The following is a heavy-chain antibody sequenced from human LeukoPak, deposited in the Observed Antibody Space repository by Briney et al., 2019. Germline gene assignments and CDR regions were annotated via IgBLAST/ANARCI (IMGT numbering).Heavy chain of an antibody. CDR2: IYTSGST. V-gene: IGHV4-4*07. D-gene: IGHD5-18*01. J-gene: IGHJ6*02. CDR3: AGLAYGYGPLDYYGMDV. CDR1: GGSISSYY. Sequence: PSEALSLTCTVSGGSISSYYWSWIRQPAGKGLKWIGRIYTSGSTNYNPSLKSRVTMSVDTSKNQFSLKLSSVTAADTAVYYCAGLAYGYGPLDYYGMDVWGQGTTVTVSS.